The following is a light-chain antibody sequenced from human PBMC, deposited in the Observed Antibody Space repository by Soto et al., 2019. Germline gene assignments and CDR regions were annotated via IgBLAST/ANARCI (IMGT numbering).Light chain of an antibody. CDR2: KAS. CDR3: QQYDGNPWT. J-gene: IGKJ1*01. CDR1: QSINSW. Sequence: TQSPSTLSASVGDRVTITCRASQSINSWLAWYQQKPGKAPKLLIYKASSLESGVPSRFSGSRSGTEFTLTISSLQPDDFATYYCQQYDGNPWTFGQGTRVEVK. V-gene: IGKV1-5*03.